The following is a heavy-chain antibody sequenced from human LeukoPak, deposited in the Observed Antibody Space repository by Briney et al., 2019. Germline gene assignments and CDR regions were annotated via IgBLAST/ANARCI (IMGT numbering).Heavy chain of an antibody. CDR3: ATDRCSSTGCRNWFDP. D-gene: IGHD2-2*01. CDR1: GYTLTELS. J-gene: IGHJ5*02. CDR2: FDPEDGET. V-gene: IGHV1-24*01. Sequence: ASVKVSCKVSGYTLTELSMHWVRQAPGKGLEWKGGFDPEDGETIYAQKFQGRVTMTEDTSTDTAYMELSSLRSEDTAVYYCATDRCSSTGCRNWFDPWGQGTLVTVSS.